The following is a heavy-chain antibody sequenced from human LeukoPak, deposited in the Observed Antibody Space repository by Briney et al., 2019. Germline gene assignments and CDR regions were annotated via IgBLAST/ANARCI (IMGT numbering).Heavy chain of an antibody. CDR2: IHYSGST. J-gene: IGHJ4*02. CDR3: ARESFYDGIDY. D-gene: IGHD4-23*01. Sequence: SETLSLTCTVSGGSISNGDYYWSWIRQYPGKGLEWIGYIHYSGSTYYNPSLKSRVTISVDTSKKQFSLKLTSVTAADTAVYYCARESFYDGIDYWGQGTLVTASS. CDR1: GGSISNGDYY. V-gene: IGHV4-31*03.